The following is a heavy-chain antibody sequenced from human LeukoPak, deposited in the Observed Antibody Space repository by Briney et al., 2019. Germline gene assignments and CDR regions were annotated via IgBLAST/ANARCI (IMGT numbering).Heavy chain of an antibody. CDR2: IYYSGST. V-gene: IGHV4-39*07. D-gene: IGHD4-23*01. CDR1: GGSFSSSSYY. J-gene: IGHJ3*02. CDR3: ARDYGGNSHTFDI. Sequence: SETLSLTCTVSGGSFSSSSYYWGWIRQPPGKGLEWIGSIYYSGSTNYNPSLKSRVTISVDTSKNQFSLKLSSMTAADTAVYFCARDYGGNSHTFDIWGQGTMVTVSS.